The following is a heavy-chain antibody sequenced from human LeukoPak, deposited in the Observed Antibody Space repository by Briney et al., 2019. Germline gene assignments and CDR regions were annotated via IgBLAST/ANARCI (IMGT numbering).Heavy chain of an antibody. CDR1: GLTFRSFW. J-gene: IGHJ4*02. CDR3: ARERDGRFFDY. CDR2: INQDGSEK. V-gene: IGHV3-7*01. D-gene: IGHD5-24*01. Sequence: PGGPLRLPCAVSGLTFRSFWMSGVPRAPGKGREWVANINQDGSEKYFVDSVKGRFTISRDNSKNSLHLQMNTLRAEDTALYYCARERDGRFFDYWGQGTLVTVSS.